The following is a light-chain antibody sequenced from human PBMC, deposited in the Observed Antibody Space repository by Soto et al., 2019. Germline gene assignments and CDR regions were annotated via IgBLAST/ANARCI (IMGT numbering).Light chain of an antibody. CDR1: GSDIGGYNW. CDR3: CSYAGSFTWV. V-gene: IGLV2-11*01. CDR2: DVS. Sequence: QSAMTQPRSVSGSPGQSVTMSCTGTGSDIGGYNWVSWYQHHPGKAPKLMIYDVSSRPSGVPDRFSGSKSGNTASLTISGLHAEDEADYYCCSYAGSFTWVFGGGTQLTVL. J-gene: IGLJ3*02.